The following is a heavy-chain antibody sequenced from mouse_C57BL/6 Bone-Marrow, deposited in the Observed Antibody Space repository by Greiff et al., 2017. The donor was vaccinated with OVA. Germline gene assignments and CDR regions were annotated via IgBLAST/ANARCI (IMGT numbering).Heavy chain of an antibody. CDR3: ARVGLPIGPWYFDV. CDR2: IYPGGGYT. D-gene: IGHD2-4*01. CDR1: GYTFTNYW. J-gene: IGHJ1*03. Sequence: VKLVESGAELVRPGTSVKMSCKASGYTFTNYWIGWAKQRPGHGLEWIGDIYPGGGYTNYNEKFKGKATLTADKSSSTAYMQFSSLTSEDSAIYYCARVGLPIGPWYFDVWGTGTTVTVSS. V-gene: IGHV1-63*01.